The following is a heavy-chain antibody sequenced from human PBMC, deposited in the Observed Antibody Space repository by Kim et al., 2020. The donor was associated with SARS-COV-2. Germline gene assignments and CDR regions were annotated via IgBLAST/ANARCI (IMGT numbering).Heavy chain of an antibody. CDR1: GYTFTSYA. V-gene: IGHV7-4-1*02. D-gene: IGHD2-2*01. CDR2: INTKTGNP. J-gene: IGHJ4*02. CDR3: ARGSVVRFDY. Sequence: ASVKVSCKASGYTFTSYAMNWVRQAPGQGLEWMGWINTKTGNPTYAQGFTERFVFSVDTSVSTAYLQISSLKAEDTAVYYCARGSVVRFDYWGQGTLVTVSS.